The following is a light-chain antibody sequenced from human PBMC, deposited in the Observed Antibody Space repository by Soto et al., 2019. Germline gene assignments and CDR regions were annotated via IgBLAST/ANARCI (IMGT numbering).Light chain of an antibody. CDR3: QHHNSYSQT. V-gene: IGKV1-5*01. Sequence: DIQLTQSPPTLSASVGDRVTITCRASQSIRYYLAWYQQMPGKAPKLLIYGASSLQSGVPSRFSGSGSGTEFTLTISSLQPDDFATSFCQHHNSYSQTFGQGTK. CDR2: GAS. J-gene: IGKJ1*01. CDR1: QSIRYY.